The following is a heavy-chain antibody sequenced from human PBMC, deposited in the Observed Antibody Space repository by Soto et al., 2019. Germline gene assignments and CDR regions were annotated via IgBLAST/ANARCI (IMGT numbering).Heavy chain of an antibody. CDR1: GGSISSSSYY. J-gene: IGHJ6*02. CDR2: IYYSGST. D-gene: IGHD5-18*01. CDR3: ARFRLWDDGVDYYGMDV. V-gene: IGHV4-39*01. Sequence: SETLSLTCTVSGGSISSSSYYWGWIRQPPGRGLEWIGSIYYSGSTYYNPSLKSRVTISVDTSKNQFSLKLSSVTAADTAVYYCARFRLWDDGVDYYGMDVWGQGTTVTVSS.